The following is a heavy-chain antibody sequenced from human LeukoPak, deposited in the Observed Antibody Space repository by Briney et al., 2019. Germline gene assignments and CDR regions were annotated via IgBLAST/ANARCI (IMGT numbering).Heavy chain of an antibody. CDR3: ARAVLYDFWSGYYNFDY. Sequence: AASVKVSCKASGYTFTGYYMHWVRQAPGQGLEWMGWINPNSGGTNYAQKFQGRVTMTRDTSISTAYMELSRLRSDDTAVYYCARAVLYDFWSGYYNFDYWGQGTLVTVSS. CDR1: GYTFTGYY. D-gene: IGHD3-3*01. CDR2: INPNSGGT. J-gene: IGHJ4*02. V-gene: IGHV1-2*02.